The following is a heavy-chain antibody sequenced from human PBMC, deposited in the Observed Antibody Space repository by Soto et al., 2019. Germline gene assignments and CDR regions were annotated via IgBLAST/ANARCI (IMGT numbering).Heavy chain of an antibody. Sequence: EVQLVESGGGLVKPGESLRLSCAASGFTFSNYNINWVRQAPGKGLEWVSSIRSRSIDMYNADSVKGRFTISRDDAKNSLSLQMNGLRAEDTAVYFCVRESYPAKAIDNWGQGTMVTVSS. V-gene: IGHV3-21*01. J-gene: IGHJ3*02. CDR3: VRESYPAKAIDN. D-gene: IGHD2-2*01. CDR2: IRSRSIDM. CDR1: GFTFSNYN.